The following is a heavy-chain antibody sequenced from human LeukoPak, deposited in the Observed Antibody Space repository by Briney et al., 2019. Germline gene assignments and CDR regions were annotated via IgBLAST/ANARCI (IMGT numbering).Heavy chain of an antibody. D-gene: IGHD4-23*01. CDR1: GGTFTSYA. CDR3: ASYGGNPDAFDI. Sequence: ASVKVSCKASGGTFTSYAISWVRQAPGQGLEWMGRIIPIFGIANYAQKFQGRVTITADKSTSTAYMELSSLRSEDTAVYYCASYGGNPDAFDIWGQGTMVTVSS. J-gene: IGHJ3*02. CDR2: IIPIFGIA. V-gene: IGHV1-69*04.